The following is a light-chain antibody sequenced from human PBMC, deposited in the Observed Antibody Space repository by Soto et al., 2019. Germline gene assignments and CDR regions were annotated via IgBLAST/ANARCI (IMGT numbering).Light chain of an antibody. Sequence: QPVLTQPASVSGSPGQSSTLSCTGTSSDVGGYNYVSWYQQHPGKAPKLMIYDVSNRPSGVSNRFSGSKSGNTASLTISGLQAEDEADYYCSSYTSSSTLFVFGTGTKVTVL. J-gene: IGLJ1*01. V-gene: IGLV2-14*01. CDR1: SSDVGGYNY. CDR2: DVS. CDR3: SSYTSSSTLFV.